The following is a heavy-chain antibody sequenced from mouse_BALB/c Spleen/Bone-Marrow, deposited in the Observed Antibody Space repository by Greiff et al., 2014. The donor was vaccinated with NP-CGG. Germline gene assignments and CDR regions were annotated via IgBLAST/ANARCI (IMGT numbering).Heavy chain of an antibody. CDR1: GYSFTGYY. CDR2: ISCYNGAT. V-gene: IGHV1S34*01. J-gene: IGHJ2*01. Sequence: LVKTGASVKISCKASGYSFTGYYIHWVKQSHGKSLEWIGYISCYNGATSYNQKFKGKATFTVDTSSSTAYMQFDSLTSEDSAVYYCAREGYGSTFYFDYWGQGTTLTVSS. CDR3: AREGYGSTFYFDY. D-gene: IGHD1-1*01.